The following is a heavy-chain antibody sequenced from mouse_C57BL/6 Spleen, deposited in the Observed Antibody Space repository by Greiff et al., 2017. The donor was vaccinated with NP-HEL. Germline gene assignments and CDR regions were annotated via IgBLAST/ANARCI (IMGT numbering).Heavy chain of an antibody. D-gene: IGHD4-1*01. CDR1: GYTFTSYW. CDR3: ARSGTGYYFDD. V-gene: IGHV1-52*01. J-gene: IGHJ2*01. CDR2: IDPSDSET. Sequence: VQLQQPGAELVRPGSSVKLSCKASGYTFTSYWMHWVKQRPIQGLEWIGNIDPSDSETYYNQKFKDKATLTVDKSTSTAYMQLSSLTSEDSAVYYCARSGTGYYFDDWGQGTTLTVSS.